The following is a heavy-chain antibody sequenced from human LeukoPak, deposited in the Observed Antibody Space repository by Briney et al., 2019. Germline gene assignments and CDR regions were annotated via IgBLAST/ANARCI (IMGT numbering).Heavy chain of an antibody. CDR2: ISSSSSYI. Sequence: GGSLRLSCAASGLTFSSYSMNWVRQAPGKGLEWVSSISSSSSYIYYADSVKGRFTISRDNAKNSLYLQMNSLRAEDTAVNYCARGLGLGPDFWSGYYINYYYYGMDVWGQGTTVTVSS. J-gene: IGHJ6*02. D-gene: IGHD3-3*01. CDR3: ARGLGLGPDFWSGYYINYYYYGMDV. V-gene: IGHV3-21*01. CDR1: GLTFSSYS.